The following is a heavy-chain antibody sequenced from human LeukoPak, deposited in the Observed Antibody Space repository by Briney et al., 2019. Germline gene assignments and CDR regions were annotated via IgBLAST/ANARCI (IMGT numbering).Heavy chain of an antibody. CDR2: ISGSGGST. CDR3: AKARGWLRINWFDP. Sequence: GGSLRLSCAASGFTFSSYAMSWVRQAPGKGLEWVSAISGSGGSTYYADSVKGRFTISRDNSKNTLCLQMNSLRAEDTAVYYCAKARGWLRINWFDPWGQGTLVTVSS. CDR1: GFTFSSYA. D-gene: IGHD5-12*01. J-gene: IGHJ5*02. V-gene: IGHV3-23*01.